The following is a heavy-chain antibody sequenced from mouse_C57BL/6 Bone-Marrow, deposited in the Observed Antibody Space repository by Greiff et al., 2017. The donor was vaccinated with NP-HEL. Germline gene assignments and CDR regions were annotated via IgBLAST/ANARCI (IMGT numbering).Heavy chain of an antibody. Sequence: VQLQQSGAELARPGASVKLSCKASGYTFTDYYINWVKQRTGQGLEWIGEIYPGSGNTYYNEKFKGKATLTADTSSSTAYMQLSSLTSEDSAVYFCARGGDYYGSSAYYAMDYGGQGTAVTVSA. D-gene: IGHD1-1*01. CDR3: ARGGDYYGSSAYYAMDY. CDR1: GYTFTDYY. CDR2: IYPGSGNT. V-gene: IGHV1-77*01. J-gene: IGHJ4*01.